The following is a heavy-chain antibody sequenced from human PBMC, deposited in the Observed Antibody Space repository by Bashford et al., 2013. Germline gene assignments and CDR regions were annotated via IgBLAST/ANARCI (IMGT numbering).Heavy chain of an antibody. Sequence: VRQAPGKGLEWVANIKQDGSEKDYVDSVKGRFTISRDNAKKSVSLQMNSLRAEDTAVYYCARRGLEYDGQRNLLTAGAFDIWGQGTMVTVSS. CDR2: IKQDGSEK. V-gene: IGHV3-7*01. J-gene: IGHJ3*02. CDR3: ARRGLEYDGQRNLLTAGAFDI. D-gene: IGHD1-7*01.